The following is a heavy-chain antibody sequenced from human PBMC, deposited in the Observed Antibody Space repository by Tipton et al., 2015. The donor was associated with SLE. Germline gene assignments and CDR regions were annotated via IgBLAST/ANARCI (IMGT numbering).Heavy chain of an antibody. J-gene: IGHJ4*02. CDR2: IYYKGTT. V-gene: IGHV4-31*11. CDR3: ARGLQFEPPGGY. Sequence: TLSLTCAVYGGSFSGNYWIWIRQHPGKGLEWIGYIYYKGTTYYNPSLKSRVTISVDTSKNQFSLNLSSVTAADTAVYYCARGLQFEPPGGYWGQGTLVTVSS. CDR1: GGSFSGNY. D-gene: IGHD1-14*01.